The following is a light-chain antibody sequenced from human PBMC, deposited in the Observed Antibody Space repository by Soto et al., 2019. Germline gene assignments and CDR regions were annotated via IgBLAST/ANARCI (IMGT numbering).Light chain of an antibody. Sequence: TPFPYSLSVSLHARATISCKSSRSLLYTSSNKNHLAWYQQKPGQPPKLLIYWASNRESGVPDRFSGSGSGTDFTLSIISRQEEEEVVVYCLQYYATPRTFGQGTKVDIK. CDR2: WAS. CDR1: RSLLYTSSNKNH. J-gene: IGKJ1*01. CDR3: LQYYATPRT. V-gene: IGKV4-1*01.